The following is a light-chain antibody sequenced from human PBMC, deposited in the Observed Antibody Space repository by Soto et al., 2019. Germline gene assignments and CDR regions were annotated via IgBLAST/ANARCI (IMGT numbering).Light chain of an antibody. Sequence: QSALTQPASVSGSPRQSITISCTGTSSDVGGYNYVSWYQRHPGKAPKLMIYDVSNRPSGVSNRFSGSKSGNTASLTISGLQAEDEADYYCSSYTRSSSLYVFGTGTKLTVL. CDR1: SSDVGGYNY. CDR2: DVS. CDR3: SSYTRSSSLYV. V-gene: IGLV2-14*01. J-gene: IGLJ1*01.